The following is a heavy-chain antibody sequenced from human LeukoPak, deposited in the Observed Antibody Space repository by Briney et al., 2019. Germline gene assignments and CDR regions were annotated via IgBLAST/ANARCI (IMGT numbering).Heavy chain of an antibody. D-gene: IGHD2/OR15-2a*01. Sequence: GGSLRLSCAASGFTFNSYWMSWVRQPPGKGLEWVANIKQDGSEEYYVDSVKGRFTISRDNAKNSLILQMNSLRAEDTAVYYCARLYDDCTSSTCLWYFDYWGQGTLVTVPS. CDR2: IKQDGSEE. CDR3: ARLYDDCTSSTCLWYFDY. J-gene: IGHJ4*02. CDR1: GFTFNSYW. V-gene: IGHV3-7*01.